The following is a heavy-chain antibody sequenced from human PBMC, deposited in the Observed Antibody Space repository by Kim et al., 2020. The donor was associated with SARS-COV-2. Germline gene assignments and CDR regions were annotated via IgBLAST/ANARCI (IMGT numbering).Heavy chain of an antibody. V-gene: IGHV4-59*01. D-gene: IGHD3-3*01. Sequence: YNPSLKSRVTVSVDTSKNQFSLKLSSVTAADTAVYYCARTSYYTTGFDYWGQGTLVTVSS. J-gene: IGHJ4*02. CDR3: ARTSYYTTGFDY.